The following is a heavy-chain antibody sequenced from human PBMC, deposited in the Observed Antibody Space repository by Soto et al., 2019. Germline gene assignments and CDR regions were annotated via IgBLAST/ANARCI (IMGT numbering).Heavy chain of an antibody. D-gene: IGHD1-1*01. CDR1: GFIFSSYA. CDR3: ARDMEHSVSNFGGMDV. Sequence: QVHLVESGGGVVQPGRSLRLSCAASGFIFSSYAIHWVRQAPGKGLEWVAIISYDGSNKYYADSVKGRFTISRDNSKNTLYLQVNSLRGEDTAVYYCARDMEHSVSNFGGMDVWGQGTTVTVSS. V-gene: IGHV3-30-3*01. J-gene: IGHJ6*02. CDR2: ISYDGSNK.